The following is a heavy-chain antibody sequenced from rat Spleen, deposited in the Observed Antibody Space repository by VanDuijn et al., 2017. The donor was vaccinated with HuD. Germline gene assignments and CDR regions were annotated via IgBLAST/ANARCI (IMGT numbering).Heavy chain of an antibody. Sequence: EVQLVESDGGLVQPGRSLKLSCAASGFTFSNYDMAWVRQAPKKGLEWVAYISYDGSSTYYRDPVKGRFTISRDNAKSTLYLQMDSLRSEDTASYYCTTALYVMDAWGQGAPVTVSS. J-gene: IGHJ4*01. V-gene: IGHV5-20*01. CDR2: ISYDGSST. CDR3: TTALYVMDA. CDR1: GFTFSNYD.